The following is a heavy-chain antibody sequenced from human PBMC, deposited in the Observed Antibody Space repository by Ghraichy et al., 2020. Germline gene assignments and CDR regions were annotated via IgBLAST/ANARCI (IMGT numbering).Heavy chain of an antibody. CDR2: INRDGSTT. J-gene: IGHJ5*02. V-gene: IGHV3-74*01. Sequence: GASLRLSCAASGIAFSRYWFHWVRQAPGKGLVWVSRINRDGSTTNYADSVKGRFTISRDDAKNTLYLQMSSLRAEDTAVYYCAADSPWLPDSSGRTGWFDPWGQGTLVTVSS. CDR1: GIAFSRYW. D-gene: IGHD3-22*01. CDR3: AADSPWLPDSSGRTGWFDP.